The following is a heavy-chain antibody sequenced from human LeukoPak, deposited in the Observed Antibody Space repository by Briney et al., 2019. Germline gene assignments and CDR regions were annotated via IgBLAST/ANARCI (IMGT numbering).Heavy chain of an antibody. CDR2: ISGSGGST. CDR1: GFTFSSYA. D-gene: IGHD6-13*01. V-gene: IGHV3-23*01. Sequence: HPGGSLRLSCAASGFTFSSYAMSWVRQAPGKGLEWVSAISGSGGSTYYADSVKGRFTISRDNSKNTLYLQMNSLRAEDTAVYYCAKGRSSWEKNYFDYWGQGTLVTVSS. CDR3: AKGRSSWEKNYFDY. J-gene: IGHJ4*02.